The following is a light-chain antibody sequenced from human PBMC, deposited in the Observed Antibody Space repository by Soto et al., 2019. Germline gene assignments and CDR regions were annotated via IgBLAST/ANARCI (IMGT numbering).Light chain of an antibody. CDR3: CSYAGSSNVV. J-gene: IGLJ2*01. CDR1: SSDVGSYDL. CDR2: EGS. V-gene: IGLV2-23*01. Sequence: QSALTQPASVSGSPGQSITISCTGTSSDVGSYDLVSWYQQHPGKAPKLMIYEGSKRPSGVPNRFSGSKSGNTASLTISGLQAEDEADYYCCSYAGSSNVVFGGGTKVTVL.